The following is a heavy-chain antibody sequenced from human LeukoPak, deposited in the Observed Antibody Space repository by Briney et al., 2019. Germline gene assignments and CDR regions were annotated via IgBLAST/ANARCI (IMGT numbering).Heavy chain of an antibody. CDR2: IYPGDSDT. CDR3: ARLPYYYDSSGYYGQYFDY. Sequence: GESLKISCKGSGYSLTSYWIGWVRQMPGKGLEWMGIIYPGDSDTRYSPSFQGQVTISADKSISTAYLQWSGLKASDTAMYYCARLPYYYDSSGYYGQYFDYWGQGTLVTVSS. J-gene: IGHJ4*02. D-gene: IGHD3-22*01. V-gene: IGHV5-51*01. CDR1: GYSLTSYW.